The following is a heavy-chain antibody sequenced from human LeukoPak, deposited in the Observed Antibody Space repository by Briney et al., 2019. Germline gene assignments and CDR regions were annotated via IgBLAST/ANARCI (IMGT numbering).Heavy chain of an antibody. D-gene: IGHD3-22*01. CDR2: ISSSSSYI. CDR1: GFTFSSYS. J-gene: IGHJ4*02. CDR3: ARALYDTSGYYFDY. Sequence: PGGSLRLSCAASGFTFSSYSMNWVRQAPGKGLEWVSSISSSSSYIYYADSVKGRFTISRDTAKNSLYLQMNSLRAKDTAVYYCARALYDTSGYYFDYWGQGTLVTVSS. V-gene: IGHV3-21*06.